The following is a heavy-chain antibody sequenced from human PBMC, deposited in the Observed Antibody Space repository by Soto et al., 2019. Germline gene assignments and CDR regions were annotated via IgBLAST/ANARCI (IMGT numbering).Heavy chain of an antibody. CDR2: LDQDGSER. J-gene: IGHJ4*02. D-gene: IGHD3-16*01. V-gene: IGHV3-7*01. CDR1: GFTFSTYW. CDR3: VCWGNFFVF. Sequence: EVQLVESGGGLVQPGGSLRLSCAASGFTFSTYWMTWVRRPPGKGLEWVANLDQDGSERYYVDSVRGRFTISRDNAKNSLYLLLNSLRAEHTDVYYCVCWGNFFVFWGQGTLVTVPP.